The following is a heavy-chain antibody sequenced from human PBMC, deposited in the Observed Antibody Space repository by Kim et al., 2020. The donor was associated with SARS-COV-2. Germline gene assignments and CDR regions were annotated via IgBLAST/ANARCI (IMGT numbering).Heavy chain of an antibody. D-gene: IGHD2-15*01. V-gene: IGHV1-2*06. J-gene: IGHJ3*01. CDR1: GYTFTGYY. CDR3: ARFAPLLVLVVASTPDAFD. CDR2: INPNICSP. Sequence: ASVKVSCKASGYTFTGYYMHWLRHAPVPVLEFMGLINPNICSPHYSQQFQGMVTMTRATSLLPAYMELSMLRSDDPAVYYCARFAPLLVLVVASTPDAFD.